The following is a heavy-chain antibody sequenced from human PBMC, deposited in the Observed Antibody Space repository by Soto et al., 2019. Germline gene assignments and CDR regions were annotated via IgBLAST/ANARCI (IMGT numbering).Heavy chain of an antibody. J-gene: IGHJ6*02. Sequence: GGSLRLSCAASGFTFSSYAMSWVRQAPGKGLEWVSAISGSGGSTYYADSVKGRFTISRDNSKNTPYLQMNSLRAEDTAVYYCAKGPVTTPGGYYYYGMDVWGQGTTVTVSS. V-gene: IGHV3-23*01. CDR2: ISGSGGST. D-gene: IGHD4-17*01. CDR1: GFTFSSYA. CDR3: AKGPVTTPGGYYYYGMDV.